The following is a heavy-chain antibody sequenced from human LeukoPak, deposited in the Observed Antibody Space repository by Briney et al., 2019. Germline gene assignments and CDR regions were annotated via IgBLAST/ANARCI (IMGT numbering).Heavy chain of an antibody. CDR2: ISGSGGST. D-gene: IGHD3-22*01. J-gene: IGHJ6*02. Sequence: GASLRLSCAASGFTFSSYAMSWVRQAPGKGLEWVSAISGSGGSTYYADSVKGRFTISRDNSKNTLYLQMNSLRAEDTAAYYCAKGTTMIVVVITSYYYYGMDVWGQGTTVTVSS. V-gene: IGHV3-23*01. CDR1: GFTFSSYA. CDR3: AKGTTMIVVVITSYYYYGMDV.